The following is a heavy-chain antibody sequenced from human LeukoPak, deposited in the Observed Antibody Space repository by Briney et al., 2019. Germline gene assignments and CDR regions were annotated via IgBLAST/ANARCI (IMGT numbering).Heavy chain of an antibody. CDR2: IYPSGGST. V-gene: IGHV1-46*01. CDR3: ARSFDYDSSGYLSFDY. D-gene: IGHD3-22*01. Sequence: ASVKVSCKASGSTFTSYYMHWVRQAPGQGLEWMGMIYPSGGSTSYAQKFQGRVTMTRDTSTSTVYMELSSLTSEDTAVYSCARSFDYDSSGYLSFDYWGQGTLVTVSS. CDR1: GSTFTSYY. J-gene: IGHJ4*02.